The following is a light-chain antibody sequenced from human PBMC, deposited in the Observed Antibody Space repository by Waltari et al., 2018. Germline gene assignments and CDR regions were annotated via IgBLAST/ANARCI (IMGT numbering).Light chain of an antibody. CDR1: QGSSSG. Sequence: RGRQGSSSGLTWYQQKPGKAPKLRIYAASSLQSGVPSRFSGSGSGTDFTLTISSLQPEDFATYYCQQANSFPWTFGQGTKVEIK. CDR2: AAS. J-gene: IGKJ1*01. CDR3: QQANSFPWT. V-gene: IGKV1-12*01.